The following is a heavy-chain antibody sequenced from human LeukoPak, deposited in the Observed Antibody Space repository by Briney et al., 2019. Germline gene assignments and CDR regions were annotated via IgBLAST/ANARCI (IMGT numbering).Heavy chain of an antibody. CDR2: IYHSGST. V-gene: IGHV4-38-2*01. CDR1: GYSMSSGYY. CDR3: ARGTGGFYAIFNY. J-gene: IGHJ4*02. D-gene: IGHD2/OR15-2a*01. Sequence: SETLSLTCAVSGYSMSSGYYWGWIRQPPGKGLEWIGSIYHSGSTYYNPSLKSRVTISVDTSKNQFSLRLSSVTAADTAVYQCARGTGGFYAIFNYWGQGTLCTVSS.